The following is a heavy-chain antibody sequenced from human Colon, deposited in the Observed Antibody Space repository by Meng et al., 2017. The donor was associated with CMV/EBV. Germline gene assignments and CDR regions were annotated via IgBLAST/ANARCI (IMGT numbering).Heavy chain of an antibody. CDR3: IKEDWYFDF. CDR2: IYPQNGGT. D-gene: IGHD2-21*01. Sequence: VQLILSGPKVAMTSASVNVYFQTSGYTFTAKILHWVRHPPGQGLEWVGWIYPQNGGTYFAQKFQGRVTMTSDPYISTAYMELSSLTSEDTAIYYCIKEDWYFDFWGQGTLVTVSS. J-gene: IGHJ4*02. V-gene: IGHV1-2*02. CDR1: GYTFTAKI.